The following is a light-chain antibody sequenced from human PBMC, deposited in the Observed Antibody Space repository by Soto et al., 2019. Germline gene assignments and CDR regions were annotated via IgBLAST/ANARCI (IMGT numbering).Light chain of an antibody. V-gene: IGLV3-1*01. CDR3: QVWDATTVV. J-gene: IGLJ3*02. Sequence: SSELAQPLSVSASPGQTANITCSGDKLGNKYVHWYQQKPGQSPLLVIYQDTKRPSGIPERFSGSNSGSTATLTISGTQAMDEADYYCQVWDATTVVFGGGTKLTGL. CDR2: QDT. CDR1: KLGNKY.